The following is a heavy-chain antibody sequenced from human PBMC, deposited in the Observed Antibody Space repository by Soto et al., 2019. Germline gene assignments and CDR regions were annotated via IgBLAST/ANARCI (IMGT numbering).Heavy chain of an antibody. J-gene: IGHJ4*02. CDR3: ERDPPTIASAGREDY. CDR1: GYTFTSYG. CDR2: ISAYNGNT. D-gene: IGHD6-13*01. Sequence: QVQLVQSGAEVKKPGASVKVSCKASGYTFTSYGISWVRQAPGQGLEWLGWISAYNGNTKYAQKLQGRVTMTTDTSTSTAYMELRSLRSDDTAVYYCERDPPTIASAGREDYWGQGTLVTVSS. V-gene: IGHV1-18*01.